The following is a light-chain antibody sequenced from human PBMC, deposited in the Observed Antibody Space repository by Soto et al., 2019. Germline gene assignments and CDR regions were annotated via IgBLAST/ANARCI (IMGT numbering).Light chain of an antibody. J-gene: IGLJ3*02. Sequence: QAVVTQAPSLTVSPGGTVTLTCALTTGAVTRDYYPHWFQRKPGQALRTLIYRTNNKHSWTPARFSGSLLGGKAALTLSGVQSEDEADYYCVLLCSGEWVFGGGTQLTGL. V-gene: IGLV7-43*01. CDR3: VLLCSGEWV. CDR1: TGAVTRDYY. CDR2: RTN.